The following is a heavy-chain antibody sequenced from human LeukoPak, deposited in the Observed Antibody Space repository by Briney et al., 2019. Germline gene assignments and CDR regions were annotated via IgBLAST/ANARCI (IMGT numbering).Heavy chain of an antibody. J-gene: IGHJ4*02. CDR2: INSDGSST. D-gene: IGHD4-17*01. CDR1: GFTFSSYW. Sequence: GGSLRLSCAASGFTFSSYWMHWVRQAPGKGLVWVSRINSDGSSTSYADSVKGRFTISRDNSKNTLYLQMNSLRAEDTAVYYCAKDLGNDYGDYDTTGFDYWGQGTLVTVSS. V-gene: IGHV3-74*01. CDR3: AKDLGNDYGDYDTTGFDY.